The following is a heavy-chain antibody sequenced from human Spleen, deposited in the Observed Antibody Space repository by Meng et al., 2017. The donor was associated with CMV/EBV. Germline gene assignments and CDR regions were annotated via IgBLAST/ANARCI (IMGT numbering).Heavy chain of an antibody. CDR1: GGTFSSYT. CDR2: IIPVLGTA. V-gene: IGHV1-69*08. CDR3: ARGTTVTYGY. D-gene: IGHD4-11*01. J-gene: IGHJ4*02. Sequence: SSVKVSCKASGGTFSSYTISWVRQAPGQGLEWMGRIIPVLGTANYAQKFQGRVTITADKSTSTAYMELSSLRSEDTAVYYCARGTTVTYGYWGQGTLVTVSS.